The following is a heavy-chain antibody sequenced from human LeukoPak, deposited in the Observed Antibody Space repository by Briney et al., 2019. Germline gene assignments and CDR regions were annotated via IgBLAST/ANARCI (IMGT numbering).Heavy chain of an antibody. V-gene: IGHV3-7*03. CDR2: IKQDGSEK. D-gene: IGHD3-10*01. J-gene: IGHJ5*02. CDR3: ARRSTVWFGAGNWFDP. CDR1: GFTFSSYW. Sequence: GGSLRLSCAASGFTFSSYWMSWVRQAPGKGLEWVANIKQDGSEKYYVDSVKGRFTISRDNAKNSLYLQMNSLRAEDTAVYYCARRSTVWFGAGNWFDPWGQGTLVTVSS.